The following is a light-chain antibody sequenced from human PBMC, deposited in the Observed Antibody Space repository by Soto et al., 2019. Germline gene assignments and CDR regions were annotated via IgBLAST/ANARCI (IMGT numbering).Light chain of an antibody. J-gene: IGLJ3*02. Sequence: QSALTQPTSASGSPGQSVTISCTGTSSDIGDYKYVSWYQQHPGKAPKLIIYDVSERPSGVPDRFSGSKSGNTASLTVSGLQAGDEADYYCSSYAGSNTVLFGGGTKLTVL. CDR2: DVS. CDR3: SSYAGSNTVL. CDR1: SSDIGDYKY. V-gene: IGLV2-8*01.